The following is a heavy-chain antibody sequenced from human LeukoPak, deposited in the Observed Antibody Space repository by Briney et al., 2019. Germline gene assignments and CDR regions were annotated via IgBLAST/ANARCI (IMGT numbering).Heavy chain of an antibody. Sequence: PGGSLRLSCAASGFTFSSYSMNWVRQAPGKGLEWVSSISSSSSYIYYADSVKGRFTISRDNAKNSLYLQMNSLRAADTAVYYCARDLVVATGVDYYYYMDVWGNGTAVTVSS. J-gene: IGHJ6*03. CDR2: ISSSSSYI. CDR1: GFTFSSYS. D-gene: IGHD5-12*01. CDR3: ARDLVVATGVDYYYYMDV. V-gene: IGHV3-21*01.